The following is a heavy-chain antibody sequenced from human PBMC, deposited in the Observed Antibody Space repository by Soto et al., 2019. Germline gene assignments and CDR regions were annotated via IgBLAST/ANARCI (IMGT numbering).Heavy chain of an antibody. Sequence: QVQLVQSGAEVKKPGASVKVSCKASGYTFTSYAMHWVRQAPGQRLEWMGWINAGNGNTKYSQKFQGRVTITRDTSASTAYMELSSLRSEDTAVYYCAREYSSSSKVIWFDPWGQGTLVTVSS. J-gene: IGHJ5*02. CDR2: INAGNGNT. CDR3: AREYSSSSKVIWFDP. CDR1: GYTFTSYA. D-gene: IGHD6-6*01. V-gene: IGHV1-3*01.